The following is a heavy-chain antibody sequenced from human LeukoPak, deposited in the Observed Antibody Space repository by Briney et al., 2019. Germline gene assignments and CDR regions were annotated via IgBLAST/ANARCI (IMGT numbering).Heavy chain of an antibody. CDR1: GFTVSSNY. J-gene: IGHJ4*02. D-gene: IGHD2-15*01. Sequence: GRSLRLSCAASGFTVSSNYMSWVRQAPGKGLEWVSVIYSGGSTYYADSVKGRFTISRDNSKNTLYLQMNSLRAEDTAVYYCARLRIGQYYFDYWGQGTLVTVSS. CDR3: ARLRIGQYYFDY. V-gene: IGHV3-66*02. CDR2: IYSGGST.